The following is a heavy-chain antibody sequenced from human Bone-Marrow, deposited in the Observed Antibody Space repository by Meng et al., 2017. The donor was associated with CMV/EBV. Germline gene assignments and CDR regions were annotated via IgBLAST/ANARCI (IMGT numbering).Heavy chain of an antibody. CDR3: ARGVNPNYYYYGMDV. V-gene: IGHV3-20*04. Sequence: GESLKISCAASGFTFDDYGMSWVRQAPGKGLEWVSGINWNGGSTGYADSVKGRFTISRDNAKNSLYLQMNSLRAEDTAVYYCARGVNPNYYYYGMDVWGQGTTVTVSS. J-gene: IGHJ6*02. CDR1: GFTFDDYG. CDR2: INWNGGST.